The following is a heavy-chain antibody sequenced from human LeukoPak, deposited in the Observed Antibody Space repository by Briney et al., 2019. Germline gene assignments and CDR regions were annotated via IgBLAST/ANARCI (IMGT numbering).Heavy chain of an antibody. CDR2: INPNSGGT. D-gene: IGHD3-22*01. CDR3: AREYYDSSAYNQEAIDY. Sequence: ASVKVSCKASGYTFTDYYMHWVRQAPGQGLEWLGWINPNSGGTNYAQKFQGRVSMTRDTSISTAYMELSRLRSDDTAVYYCAREYYDSSAYNQEAIDYWGQGTLVTVSS. CDR1: GYTFTDYY. V-gene: IGHV1-2*02. J-gene: IGHJ4*02.